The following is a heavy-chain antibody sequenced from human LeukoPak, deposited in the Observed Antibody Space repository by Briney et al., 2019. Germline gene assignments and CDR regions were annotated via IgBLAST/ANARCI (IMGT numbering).Heavy chain of an antibody. Sequence: SETLSLTCTVSGGSISSYYWSWIRQPPGKGLEWIGYNYYSGSTNYNPSLKSRVTISVDTSKNQFSLKLSSVTAADTAVYYCARLGGGPTGLWYFDYWGQGTLVTVSS. CDR1: GGSISSYY. CDR2: NYYSGST. CDR3: ARLGGGPTGLWYFDY. D-gene: IGHD1-14*01. J-gene: IGHJ4*02. V-gene: IGHV4-59*01.